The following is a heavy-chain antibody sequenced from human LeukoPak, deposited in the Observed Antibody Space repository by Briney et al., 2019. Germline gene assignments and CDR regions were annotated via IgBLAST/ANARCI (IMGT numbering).Heavy chain of an antibody. D-gene: IGHD4-17*01. CDR3: ARLNEGRDYGDNRRDY. CDR1: GGSISSGLYY. V-gene: IGHV4-39*01. Sequence: SETLSLTCTVSGGSISSGLYYWGWIRQPPGKGLEWIGSVFYSGSTSYNPSVGTRITVSIDTSKDQFSLKLHSVTAADTAVYYCARLNEGRDYGDNRRDYWGQGALVTVSS. J-gene: IGHJ4*02. CDR2: VFYSGST.